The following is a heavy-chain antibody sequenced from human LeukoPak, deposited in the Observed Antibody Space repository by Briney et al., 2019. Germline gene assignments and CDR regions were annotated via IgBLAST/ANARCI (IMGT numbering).Heavy chain of an antibody. Sequence: GGSLRLSCAASGFTFSSYGMHWVRQASGKGLEWVAVIWYDGSNKYYADSVKGRFTISRDNSKNTLYLQMNSLRAEDTAVYYCATYYDILTGPNWGQGTLVTVSS. V-gene: IGHV3-33*01. D-gene: IGHD3-9*01. J-gene: IGHJ4*02. CDR3: ATYYDILTGPN. CDR1: GFTFSSYG. CDR2: IWYDGSNK.